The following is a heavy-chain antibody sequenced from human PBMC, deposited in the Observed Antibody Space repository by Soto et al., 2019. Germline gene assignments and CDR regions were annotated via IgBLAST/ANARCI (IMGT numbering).Heavy chain of an antibody. V-gene: IGHV3-23*01. CDR3: SKDQSGDIVVVPAAVQYYFDY. Sequence: GGSLRLSCAASGFTFSSYAMSWVRQAPGKGLGWVSAISGSGGSTYYADSVKGRFTISRDNSKNTLYLQMNSLRAEDKAVYYCSKDQSGDIVVVPAAVQYYFDYWGQGTLVTVSS. D-gene: IGHD2-2*01. CDR1: GFTFSSYA. CDR2: ISGSGGST. J-gene: IGHJ4*02.